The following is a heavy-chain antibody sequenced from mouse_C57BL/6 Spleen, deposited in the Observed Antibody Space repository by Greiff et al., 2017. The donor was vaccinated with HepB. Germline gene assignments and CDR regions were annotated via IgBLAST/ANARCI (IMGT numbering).Heavy chain of an antibody. V-gene: IGHV1-9*01. CDR2: ILPGSGST. D-gene: IGHD2-4*01. CDR3: ARRGMITTRTWFAY. J-gene: IGHJ3*01. Sequence: QVQLQQSGAELMKPGASVKLSCKATGCTFTGYWIEWVKQRPGHGLEWIGEILPGSGSTNYNEKFKGKATFTADTSSNTAYMQLSSLTTEDSAIYYCARRGMITTRTWFAYWGQGTLVTVSA. CDR1: GCTFTGYW.